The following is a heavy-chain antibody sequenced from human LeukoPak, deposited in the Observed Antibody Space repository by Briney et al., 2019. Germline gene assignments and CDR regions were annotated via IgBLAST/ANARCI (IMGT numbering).Heavy chain of an antibody. V-gene: IGHV4-38-2*01. J-gene: IGHJ5*02. CDR1: GYSISSGYY. CDR3: ARVSYRRYCSGGSCYHNWFDP. CDR2: IYHSGST. D-gene: IGHD2-15*01. Sequence: SETLSLTCAVSGYSISSGYYWGWIRQPPGKGLEWIGSIYHSGSTYYNPSLKSRVTIAVDTSKSQFSLKLSSVTAADTAVYYCARVSYRRYCSGGSCYHNWFDPWGQGTLVTVSS.